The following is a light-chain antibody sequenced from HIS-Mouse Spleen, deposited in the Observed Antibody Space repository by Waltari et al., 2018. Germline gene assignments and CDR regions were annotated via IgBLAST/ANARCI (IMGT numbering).Light chain of an antibody. V-gene: IGLV2-14*03. CDR1: SSDVGGYNY. Sequence: QSALTQPASVSGSPGQSITISCTGTSSDVGGYNYVPWYQQHPGKAPKLMIYDVSNRPSGVSNRFSGSKSGNTASLTISGLQAEDEADYYCCSYEGSSTFGVFGGGTKLTVL. CDR3: CSYEGSSTFGV. J-gene: IGLJ3*02. CDR2: DVS.